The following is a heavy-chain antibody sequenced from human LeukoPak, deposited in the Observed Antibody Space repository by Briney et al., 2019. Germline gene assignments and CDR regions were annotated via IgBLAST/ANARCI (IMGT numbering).Heavy chain of an antibody. CDR3: AREQTGTYDFWSGYYTTGGYFDY. D-gene: IGHD3-3*01. CDR2: FDPEDGET. V-gene: IGHV1-24*01. J-gene: IGHJ4*02. Sequence: ASVKVSCQVSGYTLTELSMHWVRQAPGKGLEWMGGFDPEDGETIYAQKFQGRVTLTRDMSTSTDYLELSSLRSEDTAVYYCAREQTGTYDFWSGYYTTGGYFDYWGQGTLVTVSS. CDR1: GYTLTELS.